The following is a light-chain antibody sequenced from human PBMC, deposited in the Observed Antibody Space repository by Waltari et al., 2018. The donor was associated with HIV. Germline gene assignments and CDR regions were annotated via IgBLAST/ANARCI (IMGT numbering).Light chain of an antibody. Sequence: QSALTQPPSASGSPGQSVTISCTGTSSDVGGYKYVSWYQQHPGKAPKLMIYDVGKRPSGVPDRCSGSKSGNTASLTVSGLQAEDEADYYCSSYAGSNNWVVFGGGTKLTVL. CDR2: DVG. CDR1: SSDVGGYKY. V-gene: IGLV2-8*01. J-gene: IGLJ2*01. CDR3: SSYAGSNNWVV.